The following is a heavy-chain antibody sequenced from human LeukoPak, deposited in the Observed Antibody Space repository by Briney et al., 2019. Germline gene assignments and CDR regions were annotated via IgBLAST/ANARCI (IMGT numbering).Heavy chain of an antibody. D-gene: IGHD6-19*01. J-gene: IGHJ4*02. Sequence: GGSLRLSCAASGFTFSSYWMSWVRQAPGKGLEWVANIKQDGSEKYYVDSVKGRFTISRGNAKNSLYLQMNSLRAEDTAVYYCARGSSGWYTFFDYWGQGTLVTVSS. CDR1: GFTFSSYW. V-gene: IGHV3-7*01. CDR2: IKQDGSEK. CDR3: ARGSSGWYTFFDY.